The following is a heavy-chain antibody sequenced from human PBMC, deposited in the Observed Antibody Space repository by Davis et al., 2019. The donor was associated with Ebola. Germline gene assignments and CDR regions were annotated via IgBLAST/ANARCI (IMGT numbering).Heavy chain of an antibody. J-gene: IGHJ4*02. D-gene: IGHD5-18*01. Sequence: PSETLSLTCTVSGGSISSSSYYWGWIRQPPGKGLEWIGSIYYSGSTYYNPSLKSRVTISVDTSKNQFSLKLSSVTAADTAVYYCARGDTAMVTQNRPFDYWGQGTLVTVSS. V-gene: IGHV4-39*07. CDR2: IYYSGST. CDR1: GGSISSSSYY. CDR3: ARGDTAMVTQNRPFDY.